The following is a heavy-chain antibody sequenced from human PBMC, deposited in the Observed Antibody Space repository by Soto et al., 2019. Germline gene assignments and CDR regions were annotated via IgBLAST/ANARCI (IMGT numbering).Heavy chain of an antibody. V-gene: IGHV2-5*02. D-gene: IGHD3-22*01. CDR1: WFSLSTYGVV. Sequence: SGPTRVNPTQTVTLTCTFSWFSLSTYGVVVACVRQPPGKALEWLALIYWDDDKRYSPSLDTRLTITKDTSKNHVVLTMTNMNPVNTGTHYCAHRPGSSMSFNYWGQGALVNVSS. CDR2: IYWDDDK. CDR3: AHRPGSSMSFNY. J-gene: IGHJ4*02.